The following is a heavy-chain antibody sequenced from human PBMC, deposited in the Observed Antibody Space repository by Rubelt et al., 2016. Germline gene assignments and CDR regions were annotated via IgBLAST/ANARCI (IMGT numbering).Heavy chain of an antibody. CDR1: GGSFSGYY. Sequence: QVQLQQWGAGLLKPSETLSLTCAVYGGSFSGYYWSWIRQPPGKGLEWIGDINHSGSTNYNPSLKRRVPISVDTSKNQFSLKLGSVTAADTAVYYCARGKEGLGVTMMDYWGQGTLVTVSS. CDR2: INHSGST. J-gene: IGHJ4*02. D-gene: IGHD3-22*01. CDR3: ARGKEGLGVTMMDY. V-gene: IGHV4-34*01.